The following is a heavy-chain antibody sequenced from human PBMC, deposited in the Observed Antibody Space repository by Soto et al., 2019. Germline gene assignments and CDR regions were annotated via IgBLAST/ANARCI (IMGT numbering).Heavy chain of an antibody. CDR2: IHPSGTT. Sequence: SETLSLTCAVSGGALSHHYCSWIRQSPGKGLEWIGEIHPSGTTDYNPSLWSRVTMSLDTSKNQFSLNLISVTAADTSVYYCARGRDEYKLGNVWGPGTTVT. CDR1: GGALSHHY. V-gene: IGHV4-34*01. CDR3: ARGRDEYKLGNV. J-gene: IGHJ6*02. D-gene: IGHD7-27*01.